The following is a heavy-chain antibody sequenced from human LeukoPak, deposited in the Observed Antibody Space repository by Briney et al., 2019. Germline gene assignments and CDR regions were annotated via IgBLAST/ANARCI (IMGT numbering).Heavy chain of an antibody. Sequence: GRSLRLSCAASGFTFSSYGMHWVRQAPGKGLEWVAVIWYDGSNKYYADSVKGRFTISRDNSKNTLYLQMNSLRAEDTAVYYCATFPRTVAAHDTDAFDIWGQGTMVTVSS. CDR2: IWYDGSNK. D-gene: IGHD2-15*01. J-gene: IGHJ3*02. CDR3: ATFPRTVAAHDTDAFDI. CDR1: GFTFSSYG. V-gene: IGHV3-33*01.